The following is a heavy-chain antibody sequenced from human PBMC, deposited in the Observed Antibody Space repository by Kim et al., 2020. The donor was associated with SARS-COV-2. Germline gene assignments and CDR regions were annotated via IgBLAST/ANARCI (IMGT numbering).Heavy chain of an antibody. CDR3: ATTYYYDSSGYLDRA. J-gene: IGHJ5*02. D-gene: IGHD3-22*01. Sequence: GSVKGRFTISRDNAKNSLYLQTNSLRAEDTAVYYCATTYYYDSSGYLDRAWGQGTLVTVSS. V-gene: IGHV3-21*01.